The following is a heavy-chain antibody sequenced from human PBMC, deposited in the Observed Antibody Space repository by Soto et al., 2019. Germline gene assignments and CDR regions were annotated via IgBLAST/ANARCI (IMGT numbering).Heavy chain of an antibody. V-gene: IGHV4-59*08. Sequence: AETLSLTCTVSGGSISSFYWSWIRQPPGKGLEWIGYIYYSGSTNYNPSLKSRVTISVDTSKNQFSLKLSSVTAADTAVYYCARRAVGATSFVFDIWGQGTMVTVSS. D-gene: IGHD1-26*01. CDR1: GGSISSFY. CDR2: IYYSGST. J-gene: IGHJ3*02. CDR3: ARRAVGATSFVFDI.